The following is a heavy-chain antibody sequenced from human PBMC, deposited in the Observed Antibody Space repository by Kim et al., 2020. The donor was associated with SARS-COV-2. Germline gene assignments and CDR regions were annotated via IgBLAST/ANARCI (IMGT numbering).Heavy chain of an antibody. CDR3: ARGGIPIPVGATTGHYYYYYGMDV. J-gene: IGHJ6*02. Sequence: SVKVSCKASGGTFSSYAISWVRQAPGQGLEWMGGIIPIFGTANYAQKFQGRVTITADESTSTAYMELSSLRSEDTAVYYCARGGIPIPVGATTGHYYYYYGMDVWGQGTTVTVSS. CDR2: IIPIFGTA. CDR1: GGTFSSYA. D-gene: IGHD1-26*01. V-gene: IGHV1-69*13.